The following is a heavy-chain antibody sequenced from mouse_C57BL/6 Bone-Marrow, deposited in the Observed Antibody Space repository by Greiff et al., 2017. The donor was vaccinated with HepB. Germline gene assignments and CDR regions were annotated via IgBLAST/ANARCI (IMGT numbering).Heavy chain of an antibody. Sequence: EVKVVESGAELVRPGASVKLSCTASGFNIKDDYMHWVKQRPEQGLEWIGWIDPENGDTEYASKFQGKATITADTSSNTAYLQLSSLTSEDTAVYYCTSFITTVVAHWYFDVWGTGTTVTVSS. V-gene: IGHV14-4*01. CDR1: GFNIKDDY. CDR2: IDPENGDT. J-gene: IGHJ1*03. CDR3: TSFITTVVAHWYFDV. D-gene: IGHD1-1*01.